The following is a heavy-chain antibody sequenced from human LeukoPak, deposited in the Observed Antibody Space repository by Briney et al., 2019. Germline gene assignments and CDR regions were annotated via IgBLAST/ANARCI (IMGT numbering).Heavy chain of an antibody. J-gene: IGHJ4*02. Sequence: SETLSLTCSVSGASVSSDYWNWIRQSPGRGLEWIGYTHYRGDINYNPSLKSRLTMSVDASSNQVSLKLSSVTAADAAAYYCGRNLGSGSDHWGQGTLVTVSS. CDR3: GRNLGSGSDH. V-gene: IGHV4-59*02. CDR1: GASVSSDY. CDR2: THYRGDI. D-gene: IGHD3-10*01.